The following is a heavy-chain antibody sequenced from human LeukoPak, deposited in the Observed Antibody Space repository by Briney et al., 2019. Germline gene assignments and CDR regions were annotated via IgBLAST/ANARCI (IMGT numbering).Heavy chain of an antibody. V-gene: IGHV3-66*01. CDR1: GFTASSNY. CDR3: ARKGAAGTSVFRPYYYGMDV. Sequence: QPGGSLRLSCAASGFTASSNYMSWVRQAPGKGLEWVSVIYSGGGTYYADSVKGRFTISRDNSKNTLYLQMNSLRAEDTAVYYCARKGAAGTSVFRPYYYGMDVWGQGTTVTVSS. J-gene: IGHJ6*02. D-gene: IGHD6-13*01. CDR2: IYSGGGT.